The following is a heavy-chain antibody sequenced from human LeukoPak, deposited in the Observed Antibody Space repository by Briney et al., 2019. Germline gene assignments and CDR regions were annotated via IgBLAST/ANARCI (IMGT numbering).Heavy chain of an antibody. CDR1: GFTFSSYS. Sequence: GGSLRLSCAASGFTFSSYSMNWVRQAPGKGLEWVSSISSSNNYIYYADSVKGRFTISRDNAKNSLYLQMNSLRAEDTAVYYCARGSSFSSGWYLGYFDYWGQGTLVTVSS. D-gene: IGHD6-19*01. CDR3: ARGSSFSSGWYLGYFDY. V-gene: IGHV3-21*01. J-gene: IGHJ4*02. CDR2: ISSSNNYI.